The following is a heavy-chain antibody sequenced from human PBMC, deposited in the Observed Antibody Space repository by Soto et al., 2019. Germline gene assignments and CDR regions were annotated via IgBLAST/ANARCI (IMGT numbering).Heavy chain of an antibody. D-gene: IGHD3-22*01. Sequence: EVQLLESGGGLVQPGGSLRLSCAASGFTFSSYAMSWVRQAPGKGLEWVLGISGGGGSTYYADSVKGRFTISRDNSKNTLYLQMNSLRAEDTAVYYCAKCDSGGYYGLAFDIWGQGTMVTVSS. CDR3: AKCDSGGYYGLAFDI. J-gene: IGHJ3*02. CDR1: GFTFSSYA. V-gene: IGHV3-23*01. CDR2: ISGGGGST.